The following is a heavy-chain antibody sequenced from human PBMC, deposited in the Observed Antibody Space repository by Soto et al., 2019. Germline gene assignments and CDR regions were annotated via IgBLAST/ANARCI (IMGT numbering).Heavy chain of an antibody. V-gene: IGHV4-39*07. Sequence: SETLSLTCTVSGGSISSSSYYWGWIRQPPGKGLEWIGSIYYSGSTYYNPSLKSRVTISVDKSKNRFSLTLNSVTAADTAVYYCATSVDRQWAGYWGRGTRVTVSS. CDR3: ATSVDRQWAGY. D-gene: IGHD6-19*01. CDR2: IYYSGST. J-gene: IGHJ4*02. CDR1: GGSISSSSYY.